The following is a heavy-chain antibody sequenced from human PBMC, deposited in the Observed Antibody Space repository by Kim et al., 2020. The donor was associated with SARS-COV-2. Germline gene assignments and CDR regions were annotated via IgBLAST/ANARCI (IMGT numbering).Heavy chain of an antibody. J-gene: IGHJ5*02. D-gene: IGHD4-17*01. V-gene: IGHV1-46*01. CDR3: ARGGTVPLKTRDWFDP. Sequence: FQGRVTMTRDTSTSTVYMELSSLRSEDTAVYYCARGGTVPLKTRDWFDPWGQGTLVTVSS.